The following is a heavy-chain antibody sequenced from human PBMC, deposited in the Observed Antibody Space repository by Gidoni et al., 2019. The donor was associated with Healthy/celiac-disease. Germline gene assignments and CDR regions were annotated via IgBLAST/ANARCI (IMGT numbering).Heavy chain of an antibody. D-gene: IGHD1-26*01. Sequence: EVQLVESGGVVVQPGGSLRLSCAASGFTFDDYTMHWVRQAPGKGLEWVSLISWDGGSTYYADSVKGRFTISRDNSKNSLYLQMNSLRTEDTALYYCAKETLGSFDYWGQGTLVTVSS. CDR2: ISWDGGST. J-gene: IGHJ4*02. V-gene: IGHV3-43*01. CDR3: AKETLGSFDY. CDR1: GFTFDDYT.